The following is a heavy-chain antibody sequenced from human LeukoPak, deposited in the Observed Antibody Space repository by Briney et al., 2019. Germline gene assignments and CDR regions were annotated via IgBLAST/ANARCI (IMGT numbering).Heavy chain of an antibody. V-gene: IGHV1-2*02. CDR2: INPNSGGT. CDR1: GYTFTVYY. J-gene: IGHJ1*01. D-gene: IGHD3-10*01. CDR3: ARDHNVLLWFGELGEYFQH. Sequence: ASVKVSCKASGYTFTVYYMHWVRHAPGQGLEWMGWINPNSGGTNYAQKFQGRVTMTRDTSISTAYMELSRLRSDDTAVYYCARDHNVLLWFGELGEYFQHWGQGTLVTVSS.